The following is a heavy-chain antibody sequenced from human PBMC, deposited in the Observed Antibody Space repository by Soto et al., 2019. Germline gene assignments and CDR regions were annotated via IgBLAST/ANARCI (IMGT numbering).Heavy chain of an antibody. J-gene: IGHJ4*02. V-gene: IGHV4-59*01. CDR3: ATGYCNIFTGYDTDY. Sequence: SETLALTCGVSGGSFRSYYWYSNRQPPGMGLEWIVYIYYSGSTNYNPPHKSRVTITVDTSKTQFSLKLTSVTAADTAVYYCATGYCNIFTGYDTDYWRPGTLVTVSS. CDR1: GGSFRSYY. D-gene: IGHD3-9*01. CDR2: IYYSGST.